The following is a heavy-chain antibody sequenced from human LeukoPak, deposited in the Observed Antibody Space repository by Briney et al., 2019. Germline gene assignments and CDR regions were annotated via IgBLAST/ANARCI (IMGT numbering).Heavy chain of an antibody. CDR3: VREHGYGSGTYSFDS. CDR1: GYSFTGHY. D-gene: IGHD3-10*01. V-gene: IGHV1-2*02. CDR2: FIPSSGVT. Sequence: ASVKVSCTASGYSFTGHYMHWVRQAPGQGLEWMGWFIPSSGVTNYAQKFQGRFTMTRDISISTAYMEPNSLRSDDTAVYYCVREHGYGSGTYSFDSWGQGTLVTVSS. J-gene: IGHJ5*01.